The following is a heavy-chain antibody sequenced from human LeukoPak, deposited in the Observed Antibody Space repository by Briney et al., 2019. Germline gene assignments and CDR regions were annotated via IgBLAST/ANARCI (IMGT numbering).Heavy chain of an antibody. V-gene: IGHV4-59*01. CDR1: GGSISSYY. CDR2: IYYSGST. D-gene: IGHD2-8*01. J-gene: IGHJ4*02. Sequence: SETLSLTCTVSGGSISSYYWSWLRQPPGKGLEWIGYIYYSGSTNYNPSLKSRVTISVDTSKNQFSLKLSSVTAADTAVYYCASASYCTNGVCPFYFDYWGQGTLVTVSS. CDR3: ASASYCTNGVCPFYFDY.